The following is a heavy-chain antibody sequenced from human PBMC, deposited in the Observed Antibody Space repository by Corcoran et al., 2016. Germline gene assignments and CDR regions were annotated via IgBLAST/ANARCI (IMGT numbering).Heavy chain of an antibody. Sequence: EVQLVESGGVVVQPGGSLRLSCAASGFTFDDYAMHWVRQAPGKGLEWVSLISWDGGSTYYADSVKGRFTISRDNSKNSLYLQMNSLRAEDTALYYCAKDGRGPGAGYGSSLDYWGQGTLVTVSS. V-gene: IGHV3-43D*03. J-gene: IGHJ4*02. D-gene: IGHD6-13*01. CDR2: ISWDGGST. CDR3: AKDGRGPGAGYGSSLDY. CDR1: GFTFDDYA.